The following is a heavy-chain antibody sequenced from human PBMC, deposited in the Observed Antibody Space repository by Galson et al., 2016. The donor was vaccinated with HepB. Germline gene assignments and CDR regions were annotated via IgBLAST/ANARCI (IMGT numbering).Heavy chain of an antibody. Sequence: SLRLSCAASGFTVNTYGMSWVRQAPGKGLEWVSSISGSRDYADSVKGRFTISRDNLKNTLYLQMNSLRAEDKAVYYCAAVWFGRETIDCWGQGTLVTVSS. J-gene: IGHJ4*02. CDR2: ISGSR. D-gene: IGHD3-10*01. CDR3: AAVWFGRETIDC. V-gene: IGHV3-23*01. CDR1: GFTVNTYG.